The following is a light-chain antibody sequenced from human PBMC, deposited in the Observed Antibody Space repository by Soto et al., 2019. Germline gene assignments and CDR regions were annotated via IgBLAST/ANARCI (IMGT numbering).Light chain of an antibody. CDR3: QQYGTSPYT. CDR2: GTS. Sequence: VLTQSPGTLSLSPGERATLSCRASQSISTNNLAWYQHKPGPAPRLLLFGTSIMATAAPDRFTGSGSGTDFTLTITAVEPEDFAIYYCQQYGTSPYTFGQGTKLEIK. CDR1: QSISTNN. V-gene: IGKV3-20*01. J-gene: IGKJ2*01.